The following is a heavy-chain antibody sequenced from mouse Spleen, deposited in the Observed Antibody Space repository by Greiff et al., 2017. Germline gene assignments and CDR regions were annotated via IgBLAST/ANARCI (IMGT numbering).Heavy chain of an antibody. CDR3: ARDYYGSRFAY. Sequence: QVQLQQPGTELVKPAASVKLSCKASGYTFTSYWMHWVKQRPGQGLEWIGNINPSNGGTNYNEKFKGKATLTSDKSSSTAYMELSSLTSEDSAVYYCARDYYGSRFAYWGQGTLVTVSA. CDR1: GYTFTSYW. CDR2: INPSNGGT. V-gene: IGHV1-53*01. D-gene: IGHD1-1*01. J-gene: IGHJ3*01.